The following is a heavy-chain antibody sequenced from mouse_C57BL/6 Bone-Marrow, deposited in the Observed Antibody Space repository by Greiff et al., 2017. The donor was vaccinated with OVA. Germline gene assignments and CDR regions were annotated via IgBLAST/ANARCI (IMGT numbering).Heavy chain of an antibody. Sequence: VKLQESDAELVKPGASVRISCKVSGYTFTDHTIHWMKQRPEQGLEWIGYIYLRDGSTKYNDKIKGKGTLTADKSSRTAYMQLNSLTSEDSADYFCARGGLLRQFAYWGQGTLVTVSA. CDR2: IYLRDGST. CDR1: GYTFTDHT. J-gene: IGHJ3*01. V-gene: IGHV1-78*01. CDR3: ARGGLLRQFAY. D-gene: IGHD1-2*01.